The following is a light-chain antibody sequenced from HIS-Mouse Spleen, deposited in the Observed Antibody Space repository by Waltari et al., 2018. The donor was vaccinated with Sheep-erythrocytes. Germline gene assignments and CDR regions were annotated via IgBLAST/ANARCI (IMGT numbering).Light chain of an antibody. CDR2: AAS. Sequence: AIQMTQSPSSLSASVGDRVTITCRASQGIRNDLGWYQQKPGKAPKLLIYAASSLQSGVPSRFSGSGSGTDFTLTISSLQPEYFATYYCLQDYNYSWTFGQGTKVEIK. CDR3: LQDYNYSWT. V-gene: IGKV1-6*01. J-gene: IGKJ1*01. CDR1: QGIRND.